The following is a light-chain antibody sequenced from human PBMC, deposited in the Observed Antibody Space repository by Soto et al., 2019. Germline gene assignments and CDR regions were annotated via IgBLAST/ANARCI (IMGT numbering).Light chain of an antibody. Sequence: ETVLTQSPATLSLSPVDRATLSCRASHSITTYLAWYQQKTGQAPNLLFYDASNRATGIPARFSASGSGTDFTLTISSLEPEDSAVYYCQQRSSWWTFGQGTKVEIK. J-gene: IGKJ1*01. V-gene: IGKV3-11*01. CDR2: DAS. CDR1: HSITTY. CDR3: QQRSSWWT.